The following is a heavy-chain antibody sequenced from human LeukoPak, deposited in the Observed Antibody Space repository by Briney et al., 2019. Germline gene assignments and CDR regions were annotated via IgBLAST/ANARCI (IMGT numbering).Heavy chain of an antibody. V-gene: IGHV1-2*02. J-gene: IGHJ3*02. Sequence: ASVKVSCKASGYTFTGYYMHWVRQAPGQGLEWMGWINPNSGGTNYAQKLQGRVTMTRDTFISTAYMELSRLRSDDTAVYYCAKQQLVPRDAFDIWGQGTMVTVSS. CDR2: INPNSGGT. CDR1: GYTFTGYY. CDR3: AKQQLVPRDAFDI. D-gene: IGHD6-13*01.